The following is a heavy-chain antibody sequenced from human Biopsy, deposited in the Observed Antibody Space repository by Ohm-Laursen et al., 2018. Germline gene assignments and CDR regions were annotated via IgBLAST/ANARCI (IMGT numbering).Heavy chain of an antibody. J-gene: IGHJ5*02. V-gene: IGHV4-61*01. D-gene: IGHD4-17*01. CDR3: ARRRELDYGDGEGTAWFDP. CDR2: VYYSGTT. Sequence: GTLSLTCTVSGGSISSGFYYWSWIRQPPGKGLEWIGHVYYSGTTNYNPSLKSRVTISVDTSKKQFSLKLISVAAADTAVYYCARRRELDYGDGEGTAWFDPWGQGTLVTVSS. CDR1: GGSISSGFYY.